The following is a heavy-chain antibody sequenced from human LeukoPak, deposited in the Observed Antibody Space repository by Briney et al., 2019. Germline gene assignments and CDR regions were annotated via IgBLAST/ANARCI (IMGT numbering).Heavy chain of an antibody. V-gene: IGHV3-23*01. CDR2: ISDSGGVT. J-gene: IGHJ4*02. D-gene: IGHD5-18*01. Sequence: PPGGSLRLSCAVSGFTFSNYAMTWVRQAPGKGLEWVSTISDSGGVTYYANSVKGRFTISRDNSRNTLFLQMNSLRAEDTAVYYCAKGGGWIQLWLLIDYWGQGTLVTVSS. CDR3: AKGGGWIQLWLLIDY. CDR1: GFTFSNYA.